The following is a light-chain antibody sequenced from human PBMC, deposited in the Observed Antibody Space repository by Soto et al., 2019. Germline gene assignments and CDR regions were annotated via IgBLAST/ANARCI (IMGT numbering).Light chain of an antibody. Sequence: QSVLTQPASVSGSPGQSITISCTGTSSDVGGYDYVSWYQQHPGTAPRLIIFEVTNRPSGVSNRFSGSKSGNTASLTISGLQAEDKADYYCTSYTSSSTQVFGTATKVTVL. CDR3: TSYTSSSTQV. CDR2: EVT. V-gene: IGLV2-14*01. CDR1: SSDVGGYDY. J-gene: IGLJ1*01.